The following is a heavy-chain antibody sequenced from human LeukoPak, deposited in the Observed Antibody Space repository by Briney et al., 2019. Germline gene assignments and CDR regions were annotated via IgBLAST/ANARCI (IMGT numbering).Heavy chain of an antibody. J-gene: IGHJ3*02. CDR1: GFTFSSYA. CDR2: ISGSGGST. D-gene: IGHD3-22*01. V-gene: IGHV3-23*01. Sequence: GGSLRLSCAASGFTFSSYAMSWVRQAPGKGLEWVSAISGSGGSTYYADSVKGRFTISRDNSKNTLYLQMNSLRAEDTAVYYCAKGLYYYDSSGYSEGYAFDIWGQGTMVTVSS. CDR3: AKGLYYYDSSGYSEGYAFDI.